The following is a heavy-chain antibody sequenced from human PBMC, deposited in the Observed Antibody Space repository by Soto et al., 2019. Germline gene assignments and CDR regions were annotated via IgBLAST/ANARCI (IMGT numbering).Heavy chain of an antibody. CDR2: ISYDGSNK. J-gene: IGHJ4*02. CDR3: AKEAYSCGWSPFYFDY. V-gene: IGHV3-30*18. Sequence: QVQLVESGGGVVQPGRSLRLSCAASGFTFSSYGMHWVRQAPGKGLEWVAVISYDGSNKYYADSVKGRFTISRDNSKNTLYLQMNSLRAEDTAVYYCAKEAYSCGWSPFYFDYWGQGTLVTVSS. CDR1: GFTFSSYG. D-gene: IGHD6-19*01.